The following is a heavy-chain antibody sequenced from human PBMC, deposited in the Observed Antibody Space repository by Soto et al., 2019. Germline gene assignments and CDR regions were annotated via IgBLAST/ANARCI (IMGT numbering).Heavy chain of an antibody. CDR1: GFTVSSNY. Sequence: GGSLRLSCAASGFTVSSNYMSWVRQAPGKGLEWVSVIYSGGSTYYADSVKGRFTISSDNSKNTLYLQMNSLRAEDTAVYYCARALGAIVAYYMDVWGKGTTVTVSS. D-gene: IGHD2-15*01. CDR3: ARALGAIVAYYMDV. V-gene: IGHV3-66*01. CDR2: IYSGGST. J-gene: IGHJ6*03.